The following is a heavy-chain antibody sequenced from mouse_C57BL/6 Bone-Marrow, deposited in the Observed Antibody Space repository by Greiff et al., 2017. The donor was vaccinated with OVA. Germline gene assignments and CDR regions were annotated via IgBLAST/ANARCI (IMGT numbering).Heavy chain of an antibody. CDR3: ARRGQLRPYFDY. CDR2: INPSTGGT. CDR1: GYSFTGYY. J-gene: IGHJ2*01. D-gene: IGHD3-2*02. Sequence: EVQLQQSGPELVKPGASVKISCKASGYSFTGYYMNWVKQSPEKSLEWIGEINPSTGGTTYNQKFKAKATLTVDKSSSTAYMQLKSLTSEDSAVYYCARRGQLRPYFDYWGQGTTLTVSS. V-gene: IGHV1-42*01.